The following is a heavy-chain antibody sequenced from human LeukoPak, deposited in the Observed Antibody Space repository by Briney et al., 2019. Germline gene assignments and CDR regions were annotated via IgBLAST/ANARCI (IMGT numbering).Heavy chain of an antibody. CDR1: GASISTNSYY. Sequence: KPSETLSLTCTVSGASISTNSYYWGWIRQPPGKGLEWIGEINHSGSTNYNPSLKSRVTISVDTSKNQFSLKLSSVTAADTAVYYCARHNYGWGFGGSYCFDYWGQGTLVTVSS. CDR3: ARHNYGWGFGGSYCFDY. CDR2: INHSGST. V-gene: IGHV4-39*01. J-gene: IGHJ4*02. D-gene: IGHD3-16*01.